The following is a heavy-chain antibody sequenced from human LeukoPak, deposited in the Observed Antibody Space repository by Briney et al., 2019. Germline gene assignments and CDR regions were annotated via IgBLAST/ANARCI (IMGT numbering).Heavy chain of an antibody. J-gene: IGHJ5*02. D-gene: IGHD6-13*01. Sequence: PGGSPRLSCAASGFTFSSYTMRWVRKAPGKGLELVSAIIGSGGSTYYADSVKGRFTISRDNSKNTLYLQMTSLRAEDTAVYYCAKDGTIAAAPAPPINWFDPWGQGTLVTVSS. CDR3: AKDGTIAAAPAPPINWFDP. V-gene: IGHV3-23*01. CDR1: GFTFSSYT. CDR2: IIGSGGST.